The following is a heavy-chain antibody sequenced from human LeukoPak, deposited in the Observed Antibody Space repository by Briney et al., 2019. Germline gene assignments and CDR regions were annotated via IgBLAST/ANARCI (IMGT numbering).Heavy chain of an antibody. J-gene: IGHJ4*02. V-gene: IGHV5-51*01. D-gene: IGHD6-13*01. CDR1: GYSFTTYW. Sequence: GESLKICCKGSGYSFTTYWIGCVRQMPGKGLGWMGIIYPGDSDTRYSPSFQGQVTISADNPLSTAYLQWSSLKASDTAMYYCARRSIAAAHPFAHWRQGTLVTVSS. CDR2: IYPGDSDT. CDR3: ARRSIAAAHPFAH.